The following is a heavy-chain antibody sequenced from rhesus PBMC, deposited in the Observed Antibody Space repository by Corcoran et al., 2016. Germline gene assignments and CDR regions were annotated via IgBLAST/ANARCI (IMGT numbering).Heavy chain of an antibody. D-gene: IGHD2-39*01. Sequence: QVQLQESGPGLVKPSETLSLTCAASGYSISSGYGWSWIRQPPGEGLVWIGYISYSGISSHPPAFRRGVTFTTATSKDLCSLRLSSVAAADTAVYYCERDNRVGGTRFDVWGPGVLVTVSS. CDR1: GYSISSGYG. CDR2: ISYSGIS. J-gene: IGHJ5-1*01. V-gene: IGHV4-127*01. CDR3: ERDNRVGGTRFDV.